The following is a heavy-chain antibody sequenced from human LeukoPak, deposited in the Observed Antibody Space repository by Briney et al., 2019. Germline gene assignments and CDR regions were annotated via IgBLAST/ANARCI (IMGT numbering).Heavy chain of an antibody. CDR2: IKQDGSGK. CDR1: GFTFSSYW. CDR3: ARLFSGGAYYFGY. J-gene: IGHJ4*02. D-gene: IGHD2-15*01. Sequence: GGSLRLSCAASGFTFSSYWMSWVRQAPGKGLEWVANIKQDGSGKYYVDSVKGRFTISRDNAKNSLYLQMNSLRAEDTAVYYCARLFSGGAYYFGYWGQGTLVTVSS. V-gene: IGHV3-7*03.